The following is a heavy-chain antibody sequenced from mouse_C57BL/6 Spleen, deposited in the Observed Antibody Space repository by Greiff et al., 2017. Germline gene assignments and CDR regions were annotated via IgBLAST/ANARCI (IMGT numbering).Heavy chain of an antibody. Sequence: DVKLVESGAELVRPGASVKLSCTASGFNIKDDYMHWVKQRPEQGLEWIGWIDPENGDTEYASKFQGKATITADTSSNTAYLQLSSLTSEDTAVYYCTTYDGRTWFAYWGQGTLVTVSA. D-gene: IGHD2-3*01. CDR1: GFNIKDDY. CDR3: TTYDGRTWFAY. CDR2: IDPENGDT. J-gene: IGHJ3*01. V-gene: IGHV14-4*01.